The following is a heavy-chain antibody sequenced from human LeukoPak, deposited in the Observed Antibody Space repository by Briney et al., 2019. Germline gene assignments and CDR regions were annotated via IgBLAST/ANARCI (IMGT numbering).Heavy chain of an antibody. CDR3: ARERQQWLAGGDAFDI. J-gene: IGHJ3*02. V-gene: IGHV3-11*01. CDR2: ISSSGSTI. D-gene: IGHD6-19*01. Sequence: PGGSLRLSCAASGFTFSDYYMSWIRQAPGKGLEWVSYISSSGSTIYYADSVKGRFTISRDNAKNSLYLQMNSPRAEDTAVYYCARERQQWLAGGDAFDIWGQGTMVTVSS. CDR1: GFTFSDYY.